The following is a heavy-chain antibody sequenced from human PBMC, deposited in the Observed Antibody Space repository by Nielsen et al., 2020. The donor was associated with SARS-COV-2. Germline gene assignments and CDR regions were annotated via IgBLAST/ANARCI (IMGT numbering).Heavy chain of an antibody. Sequence: SETLSLTCTVSGGSISSYYWSWIRQPPGKGLEWIGYIYYSGSTNYNPSLKSRVTISVDTSKNQFSLKLSSVTAADTALYYCARERVGGITIFGVVTRYGMDVWGQGTTVTVSS. V-gene: IGHV4-59*12. J-gene: IGHJ6*02. CDR3: ARERVGGITIFGVVTRYGMDV. CDR2: IYYSGST. CDR1: GGSISSYY. D-gene: IGHD3-3*01.